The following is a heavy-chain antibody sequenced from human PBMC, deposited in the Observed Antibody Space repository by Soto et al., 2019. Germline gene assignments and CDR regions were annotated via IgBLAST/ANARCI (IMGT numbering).Heavy chain of an antibody. CDR1: GFTFSSYG. D-gene: IGHD6-19*01. V-gene: IGHV3-30*18. J-gene: IGHJ4*02. CDR3: AKSRTGIAVAGTALEY. CDR2: ISYDGSNE. Sequence: GGSLRLSCAASGFTFSSYGMHWVRQALGKGLEWVAVISYDGSNEYYADSVKGRFTISRDNSKNTLYLQMNSLRAEDTAVYNCAKSRTGIAVAGTALEYWGQGTLVTVSS.